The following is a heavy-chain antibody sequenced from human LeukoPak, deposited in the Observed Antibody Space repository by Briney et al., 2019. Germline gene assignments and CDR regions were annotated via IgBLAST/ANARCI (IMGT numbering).Heavy chain of an antibody. D-gene: IGHD1-14*01. CDR2: IYYSGST. V-gene: IGHV4-61*01. Sequence: NPSETLSLTCTVSGGSISSGSYYWSWIRQPPGKGLEWIGYIYYSGSTNYNPSLKSRVTISVDTSKNQFSLKLSSVTAADTAVYYCAREPRSHYYYYYYMDVWGKGTTVTVSS. CDR3: AREPRSHYYYYYYMDV. CDR1: GGSISSGSYY. J-gene: IGHJ6*03.